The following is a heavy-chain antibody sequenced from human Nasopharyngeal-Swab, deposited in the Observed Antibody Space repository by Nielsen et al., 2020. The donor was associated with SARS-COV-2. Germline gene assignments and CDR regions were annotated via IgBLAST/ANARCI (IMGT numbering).Heavy chain of an antibody. V-gene: IGHV3-23*01. J-gene: IGHJ6*03. CDR3: ARALGGRYSYGSYYYYYMDV. CDR2: ISGSGGST. CDR1: GFTFSSYV. D-gene: IGHD5-18*01. Sequence: GGSLRLSCAASGFTFSSYVMSWVRQAPGKGLDWVSVISGSGGSTYYADSVKGRFTISRDNSKNILYLQMNSLRAEDTAVYYCARALGGRYSYGSYYYYYMDVWGKGTTVTVSS.